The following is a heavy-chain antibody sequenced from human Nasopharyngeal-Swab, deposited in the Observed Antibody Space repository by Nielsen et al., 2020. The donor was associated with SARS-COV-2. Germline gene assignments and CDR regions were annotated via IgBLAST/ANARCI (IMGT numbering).Heavy chain of an antibody. CDR1: GCSISSYY. CDR3: ARGSRFTIFGVVPDYYYGMDV. D-gene: IGHD3-3*01. Sequence: TLSLTWPDCGCSISSYYWSWIRQPAGKGLEWIGRIYTSGSTNYNPSLKSRVTMSVGTSKNQFSLKLSSVTAADTAVYYCARGSRFTIFGVVPDYYYGMDVWGQGTTVTVSS. J-gene: IGHJ6*02. CDR2: IYTSGST. V-gene: IGHV4-4*07.